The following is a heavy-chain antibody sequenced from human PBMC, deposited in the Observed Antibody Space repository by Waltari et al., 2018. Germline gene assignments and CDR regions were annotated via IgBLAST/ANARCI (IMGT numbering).Heavy chain of an antibody. CDR3: ARGWAHLDS. CDR1: GFTFSTFW. V-gene: IGHV3-7*01. J-gene: IGHJ4*02. CDR2: TKEDGNEI. Sequence: EVQLVESGGNLVQPGGSLSVSCAASGFTFSTFWMTWVRQAPGKGLEWVANTKEDGNEIYYLDSVKGRFTISRDNAKNSLFLQMNSLRAEDTAIYYCARGWAHLDSWGQGTLVTVSS. D-gene: IGHD1-26*01.